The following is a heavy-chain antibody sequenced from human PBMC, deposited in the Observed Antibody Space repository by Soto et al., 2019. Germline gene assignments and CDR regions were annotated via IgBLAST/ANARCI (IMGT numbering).Heavy chain of an antibody. Sequence: GASVKVSCKASGYTFTGYYMHWVRQAPGQGLEWMGWINPNSGGTNYAQKFQGWVTMTRDTSISTAYMELSRLRSDDTAVYYCARDRGPSVGWYPSGLNWFDPWGQGTLVTVSS. J-gene: IGHJ5*02. CDR3: ARDRGPSVGWYPSGLNWFDP. CDR1: GYTFTGYY. CDR2: INPNSGGT. V-gene: IGHV1-2*04. D-gene: IGHD6-19*01.